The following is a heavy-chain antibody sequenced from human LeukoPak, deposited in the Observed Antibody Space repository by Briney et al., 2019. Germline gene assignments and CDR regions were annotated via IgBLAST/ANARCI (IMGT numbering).Heavy chain of an antibody. V-gene: IGHV3-30*18. J-gene: IGHJ4*02. Sequence: GGSLRLSCAASGFTFSSYGMHWVRQAPGKGLEWVAVISYDGSNRYYADSVKGRFTISRDNSKNTLYLQMNSLRAEDTAVYYCAKEFYSRPLYSSGWYPTGGFDYWGQGTLVTVSS. CDR3: AKEFYSRPLYSSGWYPTGGFDY. CDR1: GFTFSSYG. D-gene: IGHD6-19*01. CDR2: ISYDGSNR.